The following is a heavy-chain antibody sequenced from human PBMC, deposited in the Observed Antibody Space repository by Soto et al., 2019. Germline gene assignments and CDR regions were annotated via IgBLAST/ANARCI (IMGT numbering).Heavy chain of an antibody. Sequence: ESLKISCTGSGYSFTSYWIGWVRQMPGKGLEWMGIIYPGDSDTRYSPSFQGQVTISADKSISTAYLQWSSLKASDTAMYYCARQYYSSSIYYYYYGMDVWGQGTTVTVSS. CDR3: ARQYYSSSIYYYYYGMDV. D-gene: IGHD6-6*01. V-gene: IGHV5-51*01. CDR1: GYSFTSYW. CDR2: IYPGDSDT. J-gene: IGHJ6*02.